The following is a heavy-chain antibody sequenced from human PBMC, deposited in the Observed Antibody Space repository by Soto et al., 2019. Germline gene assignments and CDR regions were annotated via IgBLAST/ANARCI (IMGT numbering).Heavy chain of an antibody. J-gene: IGHJ6*02. D-gene: IGHD6-19*01. Sequence: GGSLRLSCAASGFTFSSYAMSWVRQAPGKGLEWVSAISGSGGSTYYADSVKGRFTISRDNSKNTLYLQMNSLRAEDTAVYYCAKDRLDIEYSSGWFDYYGMDVWGQGTTVTVSS. CDR3: AKDRLDIEYSSGWFDYYGMDV. V-gene: IGHV3-23*01. CDR1: GFTFSSYA. CDR2: ISGSGGST.